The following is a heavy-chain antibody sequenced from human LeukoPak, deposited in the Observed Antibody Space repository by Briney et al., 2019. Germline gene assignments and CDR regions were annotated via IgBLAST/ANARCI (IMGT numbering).Heavy chain of an antibody. CDR3: ARLGIVVVPAATSAFDI. CDR2: IYPGDSDT. D-gene: IGHD2-2*01. CDR1: GYSFTSYW. V-gene: IGHV5-51*01. Sequence: GESLKISCKGSGYSFTSYWIGWVRQMPGKGLEWMGIIYPGDSDTRYSLSFQGQVTISADKSISTAYLQWSSLKASDTAMYYCARLGIVVVPAATSAFDIWGQGTMVTVSS. J-gene: IGHJ3*02.